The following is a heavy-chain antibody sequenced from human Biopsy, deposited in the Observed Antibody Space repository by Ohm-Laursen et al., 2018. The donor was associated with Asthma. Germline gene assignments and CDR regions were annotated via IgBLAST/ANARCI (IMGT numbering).Heavy chain of an antibody. J-gene: IGHJ4*02. CDR2: IYSGGTS. Sequence: SLALSCTASGFAVSSDYMFWVRQAPGKGLERVSVIYSGGTSHTADSVRGRFTISRDYSKNTLYLQMHSLRAEDTAVYYCARGDSSNWSHYYFDYWGQGTLVTVSS. CDR3: ARGDSSNWSHYYFDY. V-gene: IGHV3-53*01. CDR1: GFAVSSDY. D-gene: IGHD3-22*01.